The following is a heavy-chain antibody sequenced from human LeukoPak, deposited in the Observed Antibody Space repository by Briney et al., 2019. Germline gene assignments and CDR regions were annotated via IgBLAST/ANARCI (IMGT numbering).Heavy chain of an antibody. V-gene: IGHV3-9*01. CDR3: VKVYSGAWYGFDY. CDR2: INWSSSSI. CDR1: GFTFSSYA. J-gene: IGHJ4*02. Sequence: GGSLRLSCAASGFTFSSYAMHWVRQPPGKGLGWVSGINWSSSSIGYADSVRGRFTISRDNGKNSLYLQMNSLRTEDTALYYCVKVYSGAWYGFDYWGQGTLVTVSS. D-gene: IGHD6-19*01.